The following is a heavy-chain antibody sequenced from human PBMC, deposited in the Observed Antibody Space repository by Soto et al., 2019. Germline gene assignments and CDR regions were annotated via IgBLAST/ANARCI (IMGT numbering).Heavy chain of an antibody. Sequence: ASETLSLTCAVYGGSFSGYYWSWIRQPPGKGLEWIGEINHSGSTNYNPSLKSRVTISVDTSKNQFSLKLSSVTAADMAVYYCARPDIVVVPAAMRRGDNWFDPWGQGTLVTVSS. D-gene: IGHD2-2*01. J-gene: IGHJ5*02. CDR3: ARPDIVVVPAAMRRGDNWFDP. CDR1: GGSFSGYY. CDR2: INHSGST. V-gene: IGHV4-34*01.